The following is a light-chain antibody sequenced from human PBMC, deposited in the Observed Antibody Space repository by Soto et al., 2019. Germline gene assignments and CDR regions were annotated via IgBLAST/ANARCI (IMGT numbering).Light chain of an antibody. J-gene: IGLJ2*01. V-gene: IGLV2-8*01. CDR3: NSFAGSAHVV. CDR1: SRDVGAYNY. CDR2: DVS. Sequence: QSALAQPPSASGSPGQSVTISCTGTSRDVGAYNYVSWYQQHRGKAPKLIIYDVSQRPSGIPDRFSGSKSGNTASLTVSGLQAEDEAVYYCNSFAGSAHVVFGGGTQLTVL.